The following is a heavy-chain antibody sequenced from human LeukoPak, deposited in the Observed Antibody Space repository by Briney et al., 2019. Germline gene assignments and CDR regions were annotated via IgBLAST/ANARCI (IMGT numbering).Heavy chain of an antibody. CDR1: GFTFSDYS. CDR2: ISSSGSTM. CDR3: AELGITMIGGV. J-gene: IGHJ6*04. V-gene: IGHV3-48*04. Sequence: PGGSLRLSCAASGFTFSDYSMTWVRQAPGKGLEWVSYISSSGSTMYYADFVKGRFTISRDNAKNSLYLQMNSLRAEDTAVYYCAELGITMIGGVWGKGTTVTISS. D-gene: IGHD3-10*01.